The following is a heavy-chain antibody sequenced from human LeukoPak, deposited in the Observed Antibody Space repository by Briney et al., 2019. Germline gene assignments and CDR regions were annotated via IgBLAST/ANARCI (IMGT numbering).Heavy chain of an antibody. Sequence: GCSLRLSCAASGFTFRSYCMHWVPQLPARGLVWVARINPGGSSIAYADSVKGRFTISRDNAKNTLYLQMDSLRAEDTGVYYCARSNQADDYWGQGTLVTVSS. J-gene: IGHJ4*02. CDR1: GFTFRSYC. CDR2: INPGGSSI. D-gene: IGHD1-14*01. CDR3: ARSNQADDY. V-gene: IGHV3-74*01.